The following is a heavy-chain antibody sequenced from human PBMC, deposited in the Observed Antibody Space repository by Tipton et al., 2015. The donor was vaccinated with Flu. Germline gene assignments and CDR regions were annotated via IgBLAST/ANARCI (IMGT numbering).Heavy chain of an antibody. V-gene: IGHV4-59*01. CDR3: ARDDSRAPRYLQY. J-gene: IGHJ1*01. Sequence: TLSLTCTVSGGSISSYHWSWIRQLPGKGLEWIGYISYTGNTNYSSSLESRVTMSLDTSKTQFSLKLTSVTAAYPAVYYCARDDSRAPRYLQYWGQGALVTVSS. D-gene: IGHD3-22*01. CDR1: GGSISSYH. CDR2: ISYTGNT.